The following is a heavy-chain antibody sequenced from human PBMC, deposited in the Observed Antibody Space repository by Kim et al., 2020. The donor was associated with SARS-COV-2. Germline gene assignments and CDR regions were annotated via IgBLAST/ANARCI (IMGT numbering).Heavy chain of an antibody. V-gene: IGHV3-30*03. J-gene: IGHJ4*02. CDR1: GFTFSSYG. CDR2: ISYDGSNK. Sequence: GGSLRLSCAASGFTFSSYGMHWVRQAPGKGLEWVAVISYDGSNKYYADSVKGRFTISRDNSKNTLYLQMNSLRAEDTAVYYCARYFDDMFDYWGQGTLVTVSS. D-gene: IGHD3-3*01. CDR3: ARYFDDMFDY.